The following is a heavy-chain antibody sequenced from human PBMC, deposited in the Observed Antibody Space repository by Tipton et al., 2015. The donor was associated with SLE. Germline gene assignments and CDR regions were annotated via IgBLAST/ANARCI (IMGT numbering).Heavy chain of an antibody. CDR2: IYHSGST. CDR1: GGSISSGDYY. D-gene: IGHD6-19*01. V-gene: IGHV4-39*07. J-gene: IGHJ4*02. Sequence: TLSLTCTVSGGSISSGDYYWSWIRQPPGKGLEWIGSIYHSGSTYYNPSLKGRVTISVDTSKNQFSLKLSSVTAADTAVYYCARADIAVAGALGYWGQGTLVTVSS. CDR3: ARADIAVAGALGY.